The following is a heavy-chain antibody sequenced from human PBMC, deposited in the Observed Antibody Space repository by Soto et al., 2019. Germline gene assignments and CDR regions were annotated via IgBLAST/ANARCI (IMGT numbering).Heavy chain of an antibody. CDR2: VHYRGST. D-gene: IGHD5-12*01. V-gene: IGHV4-39*01. CDR1: GGSISSSSFF. CDR3: ARGIGYYFDS. Sequence: SETLSLTCTVSGGSISSSSFFWGWIRQPPGKGLEWIGNVHYRGSTYYNASLTSRVTISVDTSKNQFSLKLSSATAADSAVYSCARGIGYYFDSWGQGTLVTVSS. J-gene: IGHJ4*02.